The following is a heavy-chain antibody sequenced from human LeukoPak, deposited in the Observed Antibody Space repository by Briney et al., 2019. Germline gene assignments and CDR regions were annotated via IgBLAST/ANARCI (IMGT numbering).Heavy chain of an antibody. V-gene: IGHV3-23*01. J-gene: IGHJ4*02. CDR2: ISGSGSST. Sequence: GGSLRLSCAASGFTFSSYAMSWVRQAPGKGLEWVAAISGSGSSTYYADSVKGRFTISRDNTKNTLYLQMNSLRAEDTAVYYCAKEDIGTYCWLYWGQGTLVTVSS. D-gene: IGHD1-26*01. CDR1: GFTFSSYA. CDR3: AKEDIGTYCWLY.